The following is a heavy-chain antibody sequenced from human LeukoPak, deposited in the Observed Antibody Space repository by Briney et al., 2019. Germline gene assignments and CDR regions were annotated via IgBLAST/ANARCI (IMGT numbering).Heavy chain of an antibody. Sequence: GGSLRLSCAASGFSFSNYYMSWVRQAPGKGLEWVSVIYSGGSTYYADSVKGRFTISRDSSKNTLYLQMNSLRVEDTAVYYCATNMGFWGQGTLVTVSS. V-gene: IGHV3-53*01. CDR1: GFSFSNYY. J-gene: IGHJ4*02. CDR3: ATNMGF. CDR2: IYSGGST. D-gene: IGHD2/OR15-2a*01.